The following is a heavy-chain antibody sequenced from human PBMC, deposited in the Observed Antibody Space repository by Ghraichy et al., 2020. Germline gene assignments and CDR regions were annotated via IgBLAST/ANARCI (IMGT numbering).Heavy chain of an antibody. D-gene: IGHD3-22*01. V-gene: IGHV4-34*01. Sequence: SETLYLTCAVYGGSFSGYYWSWIRQPPGKGLEWIGEINHSGSTNYNPSLKSRVTISVDTSKNQFSLKLSSVTAADTAVYYCARGARDEYYYDPGYFDLWGRGTLVTVSS. CDR3: ARGARDEYYYDPGYFDL. CDR1: GGSFSGYY. CDR2: INHSGST. J-gene: IGHJ2*01.